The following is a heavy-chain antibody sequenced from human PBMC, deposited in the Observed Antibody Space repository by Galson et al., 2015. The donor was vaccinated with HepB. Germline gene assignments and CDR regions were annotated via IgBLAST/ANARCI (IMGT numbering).Heavy chain of an antibody. D-gene: IGHD2-21*01. Sequence: SVKVSCKASGYTFTRYYIHWLRQAPGQGLEWLGIINPNSGSTNYAQQIQGRVTLTRDTSTSTVFMDLRSLRPDDTAVYFCARGDHLALLAYCDWGQGTLVTVSS. CDR2: INPNSGST. V-gene: IGHV1-46*01. CDR1: GYTFTRYY. CDR3: ARGDHLALLAYCD. J-gene: IGHJ4*02.